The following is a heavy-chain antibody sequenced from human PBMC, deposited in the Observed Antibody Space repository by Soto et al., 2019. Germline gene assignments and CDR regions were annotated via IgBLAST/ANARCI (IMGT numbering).Heavy chain of an antibody. V-gene: IGHV3-11*01. J-gene: IGHJ5*02. D-gene: IGHD3-16*01. CDR3: ARDSPGGFNWFDP. CDR2: ISSSGSAL. CDR1: GFPFSDYC. Sequence: GGSLRLSCAASGFPFSDYCMTWIRQAPGKGLEWVSYISSSGSALQYADSVKGRFTISRDNARNSVFLQMNSLRVEDTAMYYCARDSPGGFNWFDPWGQGTLVTVSS.